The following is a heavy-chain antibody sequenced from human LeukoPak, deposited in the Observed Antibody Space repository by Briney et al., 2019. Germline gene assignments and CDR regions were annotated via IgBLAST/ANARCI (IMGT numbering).Heavy chain of an antibody. Sequence: GGSLRLSCAASGFTFSSYRMSWVRQAPGKGLEWVANIKQDGSEKYYVDSVKGRFTISRDNAKNSLYLQMNSLRADDTAVYYCARDGVDNSMDVWGKGTTGTVSA. CDR2: IKQDGSEK. CDR1: GFTFSSYR. D-gene: IGHD5-12*01. CDR3: ARDGVDNSMDV. V-gene: IGHV3-7*01. J-gene: IGHJ6*04.